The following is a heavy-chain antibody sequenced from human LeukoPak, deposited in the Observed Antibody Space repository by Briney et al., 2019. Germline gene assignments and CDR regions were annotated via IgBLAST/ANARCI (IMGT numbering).Heavy chain of an antibody. D-gene: IGHD2-2*01. J-gene: IGHJ5*02. CDR2: IYYSGST. CDR1: GGSISSSSYY. CDR3: ARRPGVVPAATATWFDP. Sequence: SETLSLTCTVSGGSISSSSYYWGWIRQPPGKGLEWIGSIYYSGSTYYNPSLKSRVTISVDTSKNQFSLKLSSVTAADTAVYYCARRPGVVPAATATWFDPWGQGTLVTVSS. V-gene: IGHV4-39*01.